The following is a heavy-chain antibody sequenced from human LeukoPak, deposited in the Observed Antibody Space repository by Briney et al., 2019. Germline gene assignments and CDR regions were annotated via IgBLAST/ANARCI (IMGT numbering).Heavy chain of an antibody. CDR3: ARVMGILTGPPLYYYYYYGMDV. Sequence: ASVNVSPKASGYTFTMYGISWVRQAPRQRLEWMGWISAYNGNTNYTQKLQGRVTMTTDTSTSTAYMELRSLRSDDTAVYYCARVMGILTGPPLYYYYYYGMDVWGQGTTVTVSS. CDR1: GYTFTMYG. CDR2: ISAYNGNT. V-gene: IGHV1-18*01. J-gene: IGHJ6*02. D-gene: IGHD3-9*01.